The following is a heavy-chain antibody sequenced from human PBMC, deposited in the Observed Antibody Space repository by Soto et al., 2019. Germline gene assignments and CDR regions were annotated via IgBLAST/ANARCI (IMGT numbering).Heavy chain of an antibody. CDR2: IYYSGST. CDR1: GGSISSSSYY. CDR3: ARLVIAVADYYFDY. Sequence: SETLSLTCTVSGGSISSSSYYWGWIRQPPGKGLEWIGSIYYSGSTYYNPSLKSRVTISVDTSKNQFSLKLSSVTAADTAVYYCARLVIAVADYYFDYWGQGTLVTVSS. D-gene: IGHD6-19*01. V-gene: IGHV4-39*01. J-gene: IGHJ4*02.